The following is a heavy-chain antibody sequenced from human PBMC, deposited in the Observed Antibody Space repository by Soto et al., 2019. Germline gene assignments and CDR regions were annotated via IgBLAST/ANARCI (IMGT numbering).Heavy chain of an antibody. CDR2: FDPEDGET. Sequence: GAAVKFSCKVSGYTLTELSMHWVRQAPGKGLEWMGGFDPEDGETIYAQKFQGRVTMTEDTSTDTAYMELSSLRSEDTAVYYCATWFLEWLLGNYYYGMDVGGQGTTVTVSS. V-gene: IGHV1-24*01. CDR1: GYTLTELS. J-gene: IGHJ6*02. D-gene: IGHD3-3*01. CDR3: ATWFLEWLLGNYYYGMDV.